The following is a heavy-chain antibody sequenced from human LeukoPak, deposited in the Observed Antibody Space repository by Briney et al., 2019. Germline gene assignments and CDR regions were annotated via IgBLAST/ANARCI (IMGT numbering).Heavy chain of an antibody. V-gene: IGHV1-2*06. D-gene: IGHD3-10*01. CDR1: GYTFTGYH. CDR3: ARAGYYGSGEEGYYYYYMDV. J-gene: IGHJ6*03. CDR2: INPYSGDT. Sequence: ASVKVSCKASGYTFTGYHIHWVRQAPGQGLEWMGRINPYSGDTNFAQKFQGRVTMTRDTSITTAYMDLSSLTPDDTAVYYCARAGYYGSGEEGYYYYYMDVWGKGTTVTVSS.